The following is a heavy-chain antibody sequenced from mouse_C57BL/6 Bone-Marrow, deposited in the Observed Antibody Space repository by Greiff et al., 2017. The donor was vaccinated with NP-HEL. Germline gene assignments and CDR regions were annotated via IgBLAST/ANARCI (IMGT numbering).Heavy chain of an antibody. CDR2: IYPRSGNT. V-gene: IGHV1-81*01. Sequence: VQLVESGAELARPGASVKLSCKASGYTFTSYGLSWVKQRTGQGLEWIGEIYPRSGNTYYNEKFKGKATLTADKSSSTAYMELRSLTSEDSAVYFCATGFTTVVARGFAYWGQGTLVTVSA. CDR1: GYTFTSYG. D-gene: IGHD1-1*01. CDR3: ATGFTTVVARGFAY. J-gene: IGHJ3*01.